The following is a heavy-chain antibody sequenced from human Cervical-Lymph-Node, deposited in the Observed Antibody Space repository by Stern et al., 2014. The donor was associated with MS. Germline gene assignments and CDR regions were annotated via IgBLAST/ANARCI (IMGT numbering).Heavy chain of an antibody. D-gene: IGHD3/OR15-3a*01. V-gene: IGHV1-8*01. CDR3: ARGETRLMMFGLTRYYGMDV. J-gene: IGHJ6*02. Sequence: VQLVESGAEVKKPGASVKVSCKASGYTFINYDINWVRQATGQGLEWMGWMNPNSGDTGYTQNFQGRITMTTNTSTNTAYMELSSLRSDDTAVYYCARGETRLMMFGLTRYYGMDVWGQGTTVIVSS. CDR2: MNPNSGDT. CDR1: GYTFINYD.